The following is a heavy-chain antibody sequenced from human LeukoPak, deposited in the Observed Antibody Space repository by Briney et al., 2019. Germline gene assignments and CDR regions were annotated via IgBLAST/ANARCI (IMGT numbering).Heavy chain of an antibody. Sequence: ASVKVSCKASGGTFSSYAISWVRQAPGQGLEWMGGIIPIFGTANYAQKLQGRVTMTTDTSTSTAYMELRSLRSDDTAVYYCASSPIRYDSSGYDYWGQGTLVTVSS. D-gene: IGHD3-22*01. CDR1: GGTFSSYA. CDR3: ASSPIRYDSSGYDY. CDR2: IIPIFGTA. V-gene: IGHV1-69*05. J-gene: IGHJ4*02.